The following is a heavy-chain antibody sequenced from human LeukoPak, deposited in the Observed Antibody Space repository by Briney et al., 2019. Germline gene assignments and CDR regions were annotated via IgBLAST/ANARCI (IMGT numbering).Heavy chain of an antibody. CDR1: EFSVSRNY. V-gene: IGHV3-66*02. D-gene: IGHD2-8*01. CDR2: IYSEGTT. Sequence: GGSLRLSCAASEFSVSRNYMNSVRQAPGNGLEWVSVIYSEGTTFYADSVQGRFTISRDSSSNTLFAQMNSLKPEDTGVYYCAGESGLRNGVDVWGLGTTVTVSS. CDR3: AGESGLRNGVDV. J-gene: IGHJ6*02.